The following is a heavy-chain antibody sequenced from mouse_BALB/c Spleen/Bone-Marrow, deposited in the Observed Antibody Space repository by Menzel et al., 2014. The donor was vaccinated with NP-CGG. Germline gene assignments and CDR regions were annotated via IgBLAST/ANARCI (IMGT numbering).Heavy chain of an antibody. D-gene: IGHD2-14*01. J-gene: IGHJ3*01. Sequence: VQLQQSGAELVKPGASVKLSCTASGFNIKDTYMHWVKQRPEQGLEWIGRIDPANGNTKYDPKFQGKATITADTSSNTAYLQLSSLTSEDNAVYYCARWELVRVWFAYWGQGTLVTVSA. CDR3: ARWELVRVWFAY. V-gene: IGHV14-3*02. CDR1: GFNIKDTY. CDR2: IDPANGNT.